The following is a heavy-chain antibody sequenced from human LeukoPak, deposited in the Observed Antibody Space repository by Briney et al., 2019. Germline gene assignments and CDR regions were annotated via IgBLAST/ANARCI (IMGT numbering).Heavy chain of an antibody. J-gene: IGHJ4*02. D-gene: IGHD1-1*01. V-gene: IGHV5-51*01. CDR3: ARHETGPYFDY. CDR1: GYSFINYW. CDR2: IYPGDSDT. Sequence: RGESLKISCKGSGYSFINYWIGWVRQMPGKGLECMGIIYPGDSDTRYSPSFQGQVTISADRSISTAYLQWSSLKASDTAMYYCARHETGPYFDYWGQGTLVTVSS.